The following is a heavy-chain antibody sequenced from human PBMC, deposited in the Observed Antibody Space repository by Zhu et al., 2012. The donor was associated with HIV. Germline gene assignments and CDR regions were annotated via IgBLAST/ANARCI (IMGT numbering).Heavy chain of an antibody. CDR1: GYSISSGYY. CDR3: ARHDRDSSGYYWRGFDY. J-gene: IGHJ4*02. Sequence: QVQLQESGPGLVKSSETLSLTCAVSGYSISSGYYWGWIRQPPGKGLEWIGNIYHIGSTYYNPSLKSRVTISVDTSKNQSSLKLSSVTAADTAVYYCARHDRDSSGYYWRGFDYWGQGTLVTVSS. CDR2: IYHIGST. D-gene: IGHD3-22*01. V-gene: IGHV4-38-2*01.